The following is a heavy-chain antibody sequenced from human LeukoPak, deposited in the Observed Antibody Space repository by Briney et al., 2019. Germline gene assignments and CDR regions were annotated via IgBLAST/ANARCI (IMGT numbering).Heavy chain of an antibody. Sequence: GGSLRLSCAASGSTFSAYVMAWVRQAPGKGLEWVAFIRYDGSNKYYTDSVKGRFTISRDNSKNTLYLQMNSLRAEDTAVYYCAKDEIDSWGQGTLVTVSS. V-gene: IGHV3-30*02. CDR2: IRYDGSNK. CDR3: AKDEIDS. J-gene: IGHJ4*02. CDR1: GSTFSAYV.